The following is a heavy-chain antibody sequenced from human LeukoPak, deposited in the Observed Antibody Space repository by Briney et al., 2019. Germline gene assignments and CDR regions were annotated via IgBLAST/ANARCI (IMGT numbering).Heavy chain of an antibody. CDR3: ARAFWSGYIFDY. J-gene: IGHJ4*02. V-gene: IGHV1-69*01. CDR1: GGTFSSYA. D-gene: IGHD3-3*01. CDR2: IIPILGTA. Sequence: GSSVKVSCKASGGTFSSYAISWVRQAPGQGLEWMGGIIPILGTANYAQKFQGRVTIPADESTSTAYMELSSLRSEDTAVYYCARAFWSGYIFDYWGQGTLVTVSS.